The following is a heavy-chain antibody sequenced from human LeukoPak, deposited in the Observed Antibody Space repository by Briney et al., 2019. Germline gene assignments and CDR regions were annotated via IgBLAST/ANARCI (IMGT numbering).Heavy chain of an antibody. V-gene: IGHV3-66*04. D-gene: IGHD2-15*01. CDR3: AGLPAYYSGFYFDY. CDR2: IYSGGST. Sequence: GGSLRLSCAASGFTVSSNYMSWVRQAPGKGLEWVSVIYSGGSTYYADSVKGRFTISRDNSKNTLYLQMNSLRAEDTAVYYCAGLPAYYSGFYFDYWGQGTLVTVSS. CDR1: GFTVSSNY. J-gene: IGHJ4*02.